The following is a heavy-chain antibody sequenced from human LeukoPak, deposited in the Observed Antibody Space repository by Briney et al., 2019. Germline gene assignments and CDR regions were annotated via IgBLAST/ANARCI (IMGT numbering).Heavy chain of an antibody. J-gene: IGHJ5*02. V-gene: IGHV4-39*07. CDR3: ARDGGSSGWFNWFDP. D-gene: IGHD6-19*01. CDR1: GGSISSSSYY. Sequence: SETLSLTCTVSGGSISSSSYYWGWIRQPPGKGLEWIGSIYYSGSTYYNPSLKSRVTISVDTSKNQFSLKLSSVTAADTAVNYCARDGGSSGWFNWFDPWGQGTLVTVSS. CDR2: IYYSGST.